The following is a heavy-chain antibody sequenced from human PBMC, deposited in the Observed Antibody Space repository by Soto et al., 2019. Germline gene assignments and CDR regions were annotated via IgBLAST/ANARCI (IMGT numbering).Heavy chain of an antibody. CDR2: IYYSGST. Sequence: SETLSLTCTVSGGSISSYYWSWIRQPPGKGLEWIGYIYYSGSTNYNPSLKSRVTISVDTSKNQFSLKLRSVTAADTAVYYCAGLYSSGYFHFDYWGQGTQVTAPQ. J-gene: IGHJ4*02. V-gene: IGHV4-59*01. CDR1: GGSISSYY. D-gene: IGHD3-22*01. CDR3: AGLYSSGYFHFDY.